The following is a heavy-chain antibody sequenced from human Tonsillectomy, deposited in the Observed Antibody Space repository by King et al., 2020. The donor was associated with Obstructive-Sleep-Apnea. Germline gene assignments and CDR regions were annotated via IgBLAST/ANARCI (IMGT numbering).Heavy chain of an antibody. CDR2: INHSGST. V-gene: IGHV4-34*01. D-gene: IGHD2-2*01. CDR3: ARGSGVAAVNWFGP. CDR1: GGSFSKYY. J-gene: IGHJ5*02. Sequence: VQLQQWGAGLLKPSETLSLTCGVFGGSFSKYYWSWIRQPPGKGLEWIGEINHSGSTNYNPSLKSRITISVDTSKNQFSLKLSSVTAADTAVYYCARGSGVAAVNWFGPWGQGTLVTVSS.